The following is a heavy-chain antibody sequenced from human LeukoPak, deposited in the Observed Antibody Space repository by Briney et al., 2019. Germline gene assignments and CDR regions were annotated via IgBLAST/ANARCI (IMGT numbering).Heavy chain of an antibody. V-gene: IGHV3-11*01. Sequence: PGGSLTLFCAASGFTFSDYYMSWLRQAPGKGLEWVSYISSRGSTIFYAVSVKGRFTISRDNAKNSLYLQMNSLRAGHTAVLYCARDRTHYYYYMDVWGKGTTVTISS. CDR1: GFTFSDYY. CDR3: ARDRTHYYYYMDV. J-gene: IGHJ6*03. CDR2: ISSRGSTI. D-gene: IGHD3/OR15-3a*01.